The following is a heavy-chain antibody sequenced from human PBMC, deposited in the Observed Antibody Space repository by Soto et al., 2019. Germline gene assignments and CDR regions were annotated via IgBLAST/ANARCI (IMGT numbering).Heavy chain of an antibody. CDR1: GFTFSNAW. V-gene: IGHV3-15*01. Sequence: PGGSLRLSCAASGFTFSNAWMTWVRQAPGKGLEWVGRIKSETDGGTTDYAAPVKGRFTISRDDSKKMLYLQMNSLKTEDTAVYYCTTDWGYCSSTSCYEPLDYWGQGTLVTVS. D-gene: IGHD2-2*01. CDR3: TTDWGYCSSTSCYEPLDY. CDR2: IKSETDGGTT. J-gene: IGHJ4*02.